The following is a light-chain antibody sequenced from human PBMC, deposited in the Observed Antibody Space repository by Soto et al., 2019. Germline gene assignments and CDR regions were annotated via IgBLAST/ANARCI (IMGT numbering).Light chain of an antibody. Sequence: DIQITQSPSSLSSSVSDRFTITCRASQGISTWLAWYQQKPEKAPKTLIFDASNLQSGVASRFSGSGSGTDFTLTISSVQPEDFATYYCQQYKSYPLTFGGGTKVDI. J-gene: IGKJ4*01. V-gene: IGKV1D-16*01. CDR1: QGISTW. CDR2: DAS. CDR3: QQYKSYPLT.